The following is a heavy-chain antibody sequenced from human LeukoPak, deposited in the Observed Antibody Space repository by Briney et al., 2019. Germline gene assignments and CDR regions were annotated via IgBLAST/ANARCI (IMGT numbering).Heavy chain of an antibody. Sequence: PGGSLRLSCVASGFNFSSYWMHWVRLAPGKGLEWVGFIRNKANGGTADYAASVKGRFTISRDDSKTIAYLQMNSLKIEDTAVYYCSRAYSTGWLGINDYWGQGAQVTVSS. CDR3: SRAYSTGWLGINDY. CDR2: IRNKANGGTA. CDR1: GFNFSSYW. J-gene: IGHJ4*02. V-gene: IGHV3-49*04. D-gene: IGHD6-19*01.